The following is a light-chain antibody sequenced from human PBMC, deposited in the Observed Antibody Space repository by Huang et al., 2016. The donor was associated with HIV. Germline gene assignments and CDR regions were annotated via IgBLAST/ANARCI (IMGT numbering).Light chain of an antibody. J-gene: IGKJ2*01. CDR2: DAT. CDR3: QQRSIWPRT. V-gene: IGKV3-11*01. CDR1: RSVTTY. Sequence: DIVLTQSPATLSLSPGERATLSCRASRSVTTYLAWYQKKPGQAPRLRIFDATNRASGIPARFRGSGFGTDCTLTISSLEPEDFAVYYCQQRSIWPRTFGQGTKVEIK.